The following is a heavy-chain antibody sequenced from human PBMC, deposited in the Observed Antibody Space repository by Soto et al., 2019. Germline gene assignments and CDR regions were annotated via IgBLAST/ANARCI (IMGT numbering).Heavy chain of an antibody. CDR3: ARAGVATIYPGNNWFDP. J-gene: IGHJ5*02. V-gene: IGHV4-39*07. CDR2: IYSGST. Sequence: SETLSLTCTVSGRSISSSSYSWGWIRQPPGKGLEWIVTIYSGSTYYDPSLKSRVTISVDTSKNQFSLNLSSVTAADTAMYYCARAGVATIYPGNNWFDPWGQGTLVTVS. D-gene: IGHD5-12*01. CDR1: GRSISSSSYS.